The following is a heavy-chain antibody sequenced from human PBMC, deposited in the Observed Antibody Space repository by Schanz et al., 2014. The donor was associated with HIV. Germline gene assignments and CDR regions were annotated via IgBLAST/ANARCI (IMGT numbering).Heavy chain of an antibody. CDR3: ARDRCNGGSCGLGY. J-gene: IGHJ4*02. CDR1: GFSVSGYY. V-gene: IGHV3-53*01. CDR2: IYSGDTT. Sequence: EVQLAESGGRLEQPGGSLRISCAASGFSVSGYYMDWVRQAPGKGLEWVSVIYSGDTTNYTDSVKGRFTISRDDSKNTLYLQMNSLRAEDTAVYYCARDRCNGGSCGLGYWGQGTLVTVSS. D-gene: IGHD2-15*01.